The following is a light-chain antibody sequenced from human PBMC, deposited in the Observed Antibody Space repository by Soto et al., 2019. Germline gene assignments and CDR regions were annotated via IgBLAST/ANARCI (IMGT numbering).Light chain of an antibody. CDR3: QQYGSSPIT. Sequence: EIVLTQSPGTLSLSPGERATLSCRASQSVSSNYFAWYQQKPGQAPRLLIYGVSSRPIGIPDRFSGSGSGTDFTLTISRLEPEDFAVYYCQQYGSSPITFGQGTRLEIK. CDR1: QSVSSNY. V-gene: IGKV3-20*01. CDR2: GVS. J-gene: IGKJ5*01.